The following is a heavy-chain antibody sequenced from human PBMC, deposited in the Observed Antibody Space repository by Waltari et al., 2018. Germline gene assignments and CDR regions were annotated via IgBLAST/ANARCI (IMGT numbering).Heavy chain of an antibody. V-gene: IGHV1-69*12. CDR1: GGTFSSYA. Sequence: QVQLVQSGAEVKKPGSSVKVSCKASGGTFSSYAISWVRQAPGQGLEWMGGIIPIFGTATYARKFQGRVTITADESTSTAYMELSSLRSEDTAVYYCGRDQTPAVVPAASNWFDPWGQGTLVTVSS. D-gene: IGHD2-2*01. J-gene: IGHJ5*02. CDR2: IIPIFGTA. CDR3: GRDQTPAVVPAASNWFDP.